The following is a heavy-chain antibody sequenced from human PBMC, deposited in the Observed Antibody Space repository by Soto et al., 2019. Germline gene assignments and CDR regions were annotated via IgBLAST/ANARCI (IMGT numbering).Heavy chain of an antibody. CDR3: ARVGDCSSTSCEHFDY. J-gene: IGHJ4*02. CDR1: GCSVSSGRYY. CDR2: MYSSGST. Sequence: SETLSLTCTVSGCSVSSGRYYWSWIRQPPGEGLEWIGYMYSSGSTNYNPSLKSRVTISVDKSKNQFSLKLSSVTAADTAVYYCARVGDCSSTSCEHFDYWGQGTLVTVSS. V-gene: IGHV4-61*01. D-gene: IGHD2-2*01.